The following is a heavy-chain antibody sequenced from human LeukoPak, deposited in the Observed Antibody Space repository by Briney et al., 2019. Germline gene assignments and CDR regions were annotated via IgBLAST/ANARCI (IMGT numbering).Heavy chain of an antibody. D-gene: IGHD3-16*02. CDR2: ISGSGAST. Sequence: GGSLRLSCAASRFTFSSYAMSWVRQAPGKGLEWVSAISGSGASTYYADSVKGRFTISRDNAKNSLYLQMNSLRAEDTAVYYCARGPAGAPYDYVWGSYRQYYFDYWGQGTLVTVSS. J-gene: IGHJ4*02. V-gene: IGHV3-23*01. CDR3: ARGPAGAPYDYVWGSYRQYYFDY. CDR1: RFTFSSYA.